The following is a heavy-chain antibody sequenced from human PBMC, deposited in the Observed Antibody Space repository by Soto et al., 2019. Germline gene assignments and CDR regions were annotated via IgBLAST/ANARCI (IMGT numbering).Heavy chain of an antibody. CDR2: ISWNSGRI. CDR3: AKGSLPVTDNWFDP. CDR1: GFTFDDYA. D-gene: IGHD5-18*01. V-gene: IGHV3-9*01. J-gene: IGHJ5*02. Sequence: GGSLRLSCAASGFTFDDYAMHWVRQAPGKGLEWVSGISWNSGRIDYADSVKGRFTISRDNAKNSLYLQMNSLRVEDTALYYCAKGSLPVTDNWFDPWGQGTLVTVSS.